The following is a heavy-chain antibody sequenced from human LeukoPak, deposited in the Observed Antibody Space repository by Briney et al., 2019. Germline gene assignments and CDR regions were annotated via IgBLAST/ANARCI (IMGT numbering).Heavy chain of an antibody. D-gene: IGHD4-11*01. Sequence: GESLKISCRGSGYIFTSYWIGWVRQMPGKGLEWMGIIYPGDSDTRYSPSFQGQVTISADKSISTAYLQWSSLKASDTATYYCARHVDYSNLYYFDYWGQGTLVTVSS. CDR3: ARHVDYSNLYYFDY. J-gene: IGHJ4*02. CDR2: IYPGDSDT. V-gene: IGHV5-51*01. CDR1: GYIFTSYW.